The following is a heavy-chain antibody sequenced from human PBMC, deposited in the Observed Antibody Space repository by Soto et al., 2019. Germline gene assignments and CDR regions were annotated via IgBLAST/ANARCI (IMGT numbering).Heavy chain of an antibody. Sequence: EVQLLESGGGLVQPGGALRLSCAASGFTFSSNDMTWVRQAPGKGLEWVSTISSSGAFTYHADSVKGRFTITRDSSKNTVYLQMNSLRAEDAAVYYCAKHQFSMVLGIPAFDYWGQGTLVTVSS. CDR1: GFTFSSND. V-gene: IGHV3-23*01. CDR2: ISSSGAFT. CDR3: AKHQFSMVLGIPAFDY. J-gene: IGHJ4*02. D-gene: IGHD3-10*01.